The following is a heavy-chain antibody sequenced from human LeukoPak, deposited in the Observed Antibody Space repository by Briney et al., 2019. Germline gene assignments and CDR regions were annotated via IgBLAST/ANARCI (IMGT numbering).Heavy chain of an antibody. CDR3: ARGATSRITIFGVVSSRTNWFDP. Sequence: SETLSLTCTVSGGSISSGGYYWSWVRQPPGKGLEWIGEIYHSGSTNYNPSLKSRVTISVDKSKNQFSLKLSSVTAADAAVYYCARGATSRITIFGVVSSRTNWFDPWGQGTLVTVSS. CDR1: GGSISSGGYY. V-gene: IGHV4-39*07. D-gene: IGHD3-3*01. CDR2: IYHSGST. J-gene: IGHJ5*02.